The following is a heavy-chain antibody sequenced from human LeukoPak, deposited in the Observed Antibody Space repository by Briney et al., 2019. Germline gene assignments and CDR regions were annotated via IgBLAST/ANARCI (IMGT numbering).Heavy chain of an antibody. V-gene: IGHV4-59*01. J-gene: IGHJ5*02. D-gene: IGHD3-3*01. CDR1: GGSISSYY. Sequence: SETLSLTCTVSGGSISSYYWSWIRQPPGKGLEWIGYIYYSGSTNYNPSLKSRVIISVDTSKNQFSLKLSSVTAADTAVYYCTRILPYYDFWSGYPNWFDPWGQGTLVTVSS. CDR2: IYYSGST. CDR3: TRILPYYDFWSGYPNWFDP.